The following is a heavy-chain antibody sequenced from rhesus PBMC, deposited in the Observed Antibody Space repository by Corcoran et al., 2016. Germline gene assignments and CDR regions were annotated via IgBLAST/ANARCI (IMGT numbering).Heavy chain of an antibody. J-gene: IGHJ4*01. CDR3: ARDHCTSTTCYAFYFDY. CDR2: IYGSGGST. Sequence: QVQLQESGPAVVKPSETLSLTCAVSGGSISSSNWWSWIRQSPGKGLEWIGGIYGSGGSTEYNPSLTSRVTISKDTSKNQFSLKLSSVTAADTAVYYCARDHCTSTTCYAFYFDYWGQGVLVTVSS. D-gene: IGHD2-2*01. V-gene: IGHV4-93*01. CDR1: GGSISSSNW.